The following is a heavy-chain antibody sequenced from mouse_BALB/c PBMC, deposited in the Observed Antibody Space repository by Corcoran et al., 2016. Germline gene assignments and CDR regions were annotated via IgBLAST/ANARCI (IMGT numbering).Heavy chain of an antibody. D-gene: IGHD2-4*01. CDR2: INPGSSTI. CDR1: GFDFSRYW. CDR3: ARLGNYGWFAY. V-gene: IGHV4-1*02. Sequence: EVKLLESGGGLVQPGGSLKLSCAASGFDFSRYWMSWVRQAPGRGLEWIGEINPGSSTINYTPSLKEKFIISRDNAKNTLYLQMSKVRSEDTALYYCARLGNYGWFAYWGQGTLVTVSA. J-gene: IGHJ3*01.